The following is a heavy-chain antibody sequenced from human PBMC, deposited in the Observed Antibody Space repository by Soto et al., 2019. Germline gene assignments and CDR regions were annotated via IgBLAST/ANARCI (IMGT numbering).Heavy chain of an antibody. CDR1: GYTFTDYY. Sequence: ASVNVSCKASGYTFTDYYIHWVRQAPGQGLEWMGWINPNSAGTNYAQKFQGWVTMTRDTSISTAFMELSRLRSDDTAVYYCARDTTTAAARGMDVWGQGTTVTVSS. CDR2: INPNSAGT. CDR3: ARDTTTAAARGMDV. V-gene: IGHV1-2*04. D-gene: IGHD6-13*01. J-gene: IGHJ6*02.